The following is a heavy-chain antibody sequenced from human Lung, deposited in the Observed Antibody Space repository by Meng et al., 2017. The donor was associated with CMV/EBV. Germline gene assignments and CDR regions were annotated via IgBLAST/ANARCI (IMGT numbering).Heavy chain of an antibody. D-gene: IGHD3-16*01. CDR1: GFRFDDYG. J-gene: IGHJ4*02. CDR2: IRHDGTTK. Sequence: SCAASGFRFDDYGMHWVRQTPGKGLEWVAFIRHDGTTKFYGDSVKGRFTISRDNSKNTVYLQMNSLRPEETAVYYCATELLLFGGLKAYLDQWGQGTXVTVSS. V-gene: IGHV3-30*02. CDR3: ATELLLFGGLKAYLDQ.